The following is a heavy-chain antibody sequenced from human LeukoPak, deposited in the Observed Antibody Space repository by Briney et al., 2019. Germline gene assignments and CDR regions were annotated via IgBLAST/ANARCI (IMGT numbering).Heavy chain of an antibody. D-gene: IGHD3-9*01. CDR2: IRHDGTTK. V-gene: IGHV3-30*02. CDR1: GFTFSDYG. J-gene: IGHJ4*02. CDR3: SKALYNSDWFYFDY. Sequence: GGSLRLSCATPGFTFSDYGLHWVRQAPGKGLEWVSFIRHDGTTKYYADSAKGRFTVSRDNSKETLFLQMNSLRADDTAFYYCSKALYNSDWFYFDYWGQGTLVTVSS.